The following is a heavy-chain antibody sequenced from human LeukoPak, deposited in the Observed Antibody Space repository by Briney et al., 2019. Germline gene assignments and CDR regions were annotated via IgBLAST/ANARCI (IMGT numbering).Heavy chain of an antibody. J-gene: IGHJ4*02. Sequence: SETLSLTCSVSGHSISNYYWSWIRQPAGRGLEWIGRIYSSGIANYNPSLKSRVTISVDKSKNQFSLKLSSVTAADTAVYYCARGVGYYDSSGDYWGQGTLVTVSS. CDR1: GHSISNYY. V-gene: IGHV4-4*07. CDR2: IYSSGIA. D-gene: IGHD3-22*01. CDR3: ARGVGYYDSSGDY.